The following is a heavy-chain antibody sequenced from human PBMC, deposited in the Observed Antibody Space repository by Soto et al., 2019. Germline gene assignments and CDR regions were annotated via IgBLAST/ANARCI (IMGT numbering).Heavy chain of an antibody. J-gene: IGHJ4*02. CDR1: GGSISSSSYY. Sequence: QLQLQESGPGLVKPSETLSLTCTVSGGSISSSSYYWGWIRQPPGKGLEWIGSIYYSGSTYYNPSLKSRVTISVDTSKNQFSLKLSSVTAADTAVYYCARQVGGYYGSGRFFDYWGQGTLVTVSS. CDR3: ARQVGGYYGSGRFFDY. CDR2: IYYSGST. V-gene: IGHV4-39*01. D-gene: IGHD3-10*01.